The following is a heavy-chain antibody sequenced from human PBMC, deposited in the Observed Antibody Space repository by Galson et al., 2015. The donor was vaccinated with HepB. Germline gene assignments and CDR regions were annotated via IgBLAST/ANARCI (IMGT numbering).Heavy chain of an antibody. D-gene: IGHD6-19*01. J-gene: IGHJ3*02. Sequence: SLRLSCAASGFTFSSYGMHWARQAPGKGLEWVAVIWYDGSNKYYADSVKGRFTISRDNSKNTLYLQMNSLRAEDTAVYYCERTIAVAAVGAFDIWGQGTMVTVSS. CDR2: IWYDGSNK. CDR3: ERTIAVAAVGAFDI. CDR1: GFTFSSYG. V-gene: IGHV3-33*01.